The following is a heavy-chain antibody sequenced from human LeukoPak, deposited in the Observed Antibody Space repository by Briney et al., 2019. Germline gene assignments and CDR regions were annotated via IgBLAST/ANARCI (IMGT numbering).Heavy chain of an antibody. CDR3: ASTVSY. CDR2: ISNSSTTT. V-gene: IGHV3-48*04. CDR1: GFSLCSLR. J-gene: IGHJ4*02. D-gene: IGHD4-17*01. Sequence: GGSLRLSRVASGFSLCSLRMNGIGQAPGKGLESVSYISNSSTTTQYADSVKGRFTISRDNAKNSLYLQMNSPIVEDTGVYYCASTVSYWGQGTLVTVSS.